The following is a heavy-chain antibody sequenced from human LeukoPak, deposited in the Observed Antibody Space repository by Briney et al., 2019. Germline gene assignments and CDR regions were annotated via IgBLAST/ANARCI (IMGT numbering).Heavy chain of an antibody. V-gene: IGHV4-30-2*01. CDR2: IYHSGST. Sequence: PSETLSLTCTVSGGSISSGGYYWSWIRRPPGKGLEWIGYIYHSGSTYYNPSLKSRVTISVDRSKNQFSLKLSSVTAADTAVYYCARSLSAGFCSSASCPFDYWGQGTLVTVSS. J-gene: IGHJ4*02. CDR3: ARSLSAGFCSSASCPFDY. CDR1: GGSISSGGYY. D-gene: IGHD2-2*01.